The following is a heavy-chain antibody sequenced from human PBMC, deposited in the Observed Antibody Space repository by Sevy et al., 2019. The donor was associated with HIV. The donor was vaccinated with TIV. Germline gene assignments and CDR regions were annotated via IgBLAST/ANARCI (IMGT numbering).Heavy chain of an antibody. CDR3: ARSNFRITMVRGVKPAFDY. CDR2: INPNSGGT. CDR1: GYTFTGYY. V-gene: IGHV1-2*02. Sequence: ASVKVSCKASGYTFTGYYMHWVRQAPGQGLEWMGWINPNSGGTNYAQKFQGRVTMTRDTSISTAYMELSRLRSDDTAVYYSARSNFRITMVRGVKPAFDYWGQGTLVTVSS. D-gene: IGHD3-10*01. J-gene: IGHJ4*02.